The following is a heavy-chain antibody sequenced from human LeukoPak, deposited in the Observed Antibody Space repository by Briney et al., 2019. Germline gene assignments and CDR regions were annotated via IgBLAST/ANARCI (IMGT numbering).Heavy chain of an antibody. Sequence: SETLSLTCTVSGGSISSYYWSWIRQPPGKGLEWIRYIYYSGSTNYNPSLKSRVTISVDTSKNQFSLKLSSVTAADTAVYYCARVRSYDFWSGYPRRYYMDVWGKGTTVTVSS. J-gene: IGHJ6*03. CDR1: GGSISSYY. CDR2: IYYSGST. V-gene: IGHV4-59*01. D-gene: IGHD3-3*01. CDR3: ARVRSYDFWSGYPRRYYMDV.